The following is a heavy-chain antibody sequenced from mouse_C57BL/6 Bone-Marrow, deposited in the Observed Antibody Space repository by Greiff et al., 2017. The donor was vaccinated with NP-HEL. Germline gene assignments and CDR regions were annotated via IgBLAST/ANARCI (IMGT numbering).Heavy chain of an antibody. V-gene: IGHV1-19*01. Sequence: EVQLQQSGPVLVKPGASVKMSCKASGYTFTDYYMNWVKQSHGKSLEWIGVINPYNGGTSYNQQFKGKATLTVDKSSSTAYMELTSLTSEDSAVYYCARYGTKAWFAYWGQGTLVTVSA. J-gene: IGHJ3*01. CDR3: ARYGTKAWFAY. CDR1: GYTFTDYY. D-gene: IGHD4-1*01. CDR2: INPYNGGT.